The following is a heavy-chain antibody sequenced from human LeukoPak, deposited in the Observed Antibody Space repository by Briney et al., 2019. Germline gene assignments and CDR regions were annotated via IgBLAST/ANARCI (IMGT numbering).Heavy chain of an antibody. Sequence: GASLRLSCAASGFTFSSYAMSWVRQAPGKGLERVSAISGSGGSTYYADSVKGRFTISRDNSKNTLYLQMNSLRAEDTAVYYCARFGLELPDYWGQGTLVTVSS. CDR2: ISGSGGST. D-gene: IGHD1-7*01. J-gene: IGHJ4*02. V-gene: IGHV3-23*01. CDR1: GFTFSSYA. CDR3: ARFGLELPDY.